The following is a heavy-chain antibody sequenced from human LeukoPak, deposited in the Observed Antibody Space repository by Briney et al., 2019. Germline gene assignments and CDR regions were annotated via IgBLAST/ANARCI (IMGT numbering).Heavy chain of an antibody. CDR2: ISGSGGST. CDR1: GFTFSSYG. Sequence: GGTLRLSCAASGFTFSSYGMSWVRQAPGKGLEWVSAISGSGGSTYYADSVKGRFTISRDNSKNTLYLQMNSLRAEDTAVYYCAKDGLKYDSSSFFDYWGQGTLVTVSS. D-gene: IGHD3-22*01. V-gene: IGHV3-23*01. CDR3: AKDGLKYDSSSFFDY. J-gene: IGHJ4*02.